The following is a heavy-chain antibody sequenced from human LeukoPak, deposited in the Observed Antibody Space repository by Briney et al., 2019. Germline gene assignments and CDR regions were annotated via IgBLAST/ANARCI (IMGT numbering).Heavy chain of an antibody. V-gene: IGHV1-18*01. CDR3: ARGGYELDY. J-gene: IGHJ4*02. CDR1: GYAFTNYD. CDR2: ISAYNGNT. D-gene: IGHD5-12*01. Sequence: GASVQVSSTTSGYAFTNYDITWVRPAPGQGLEWMGWISAYNGNTNYAQNLQGRVTMTTDTSTSTAYMELRSLRSDDTAVFYCARGGYELDYWGQGTLVTVSS.